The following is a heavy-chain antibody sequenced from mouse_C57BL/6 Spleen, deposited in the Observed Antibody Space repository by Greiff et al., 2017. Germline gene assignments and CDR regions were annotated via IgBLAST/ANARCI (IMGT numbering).Heavy chain of an antibody. J-gene: IGHJ4*01. CDR3: ARGAAQATLYYYAMDY. CDR2: IYPYNGVS. Sequence: VQLQQSGPELVKPGASVKISCKASGYSFTGYYMHWVKQSHGNILDWIGYIYPYNGVSSYNQKFKGKATLTVDKSSSPAYMELRSLTSEDSAVYYCARGAAQATLYYYAMDYWGQGTSVTVSS. D-gene: IGHD3-2*02. V-gene: IGHV1-31*01. CDR1: GYSFTGYY.